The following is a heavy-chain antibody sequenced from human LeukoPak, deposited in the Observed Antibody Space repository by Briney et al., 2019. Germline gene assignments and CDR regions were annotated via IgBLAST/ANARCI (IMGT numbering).Heavy chain of an antibody. CDR3: ARRPTYYYGSGSYYLSRYPYYFDY. Sequence: SGTLSLTCTVSGGSISSSSYYWSWIRQPPGKGLEWIGEINHSGSTNYNPSLKSRVTISVDTSKNQFSLKLSSVTAADTAVYYCARRPTYYYGSGSYYLSRYPYYFDYWGQGTLVTVSS. V-gene: IGHV4-39*07. CDR1: GGSISSSSYY. J-gene: IGHJ4*02. CDR2: INHSGST. D-gene: IGHD3-10*01.